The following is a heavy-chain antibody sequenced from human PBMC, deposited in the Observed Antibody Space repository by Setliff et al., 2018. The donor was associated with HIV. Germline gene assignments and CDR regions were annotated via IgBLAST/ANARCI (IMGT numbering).Heavy chain of an antibody. D-gene: IGHD5-18*01. Sequence: GSLRLSCAASGFTVSSNYMSWVRQAPGKGLEWVSVIYSGGSTYYADSVKGRFTISRDNSKNTLYLQMNSLRAEDTAVYYCARDQWGYSYGYYYYYYMDVWGKGTTVTVSS. CDR2: IYSGGST. J-gene: IGHJ6*03. CDR1: GFTVSSNY. CDR3: ARDQWGYSYGYYYYYYMDV. V-gene: IGHV3-66*02.